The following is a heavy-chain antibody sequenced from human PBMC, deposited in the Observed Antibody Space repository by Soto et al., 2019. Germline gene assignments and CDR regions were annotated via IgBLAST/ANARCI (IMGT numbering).Heavy chain of an antibody. CDR1: GGSISSYY. CDR3: ARAWGTAIFDY. CDR2: IYYSGST. D-gene: IGHD7-27*01. J-gene: IGHJ4*02. Sequence: PSETLSLTCTVSGGSISSYYWSWIRQPPGKGLEWIGYIYYSGSTNYNPSLKSRVTISVDTSKNQFSLKLSSVTAADTAVYYCARAWGTAIFDYWGQGTLVTVSS. V-gene: IGHV4-59*01.